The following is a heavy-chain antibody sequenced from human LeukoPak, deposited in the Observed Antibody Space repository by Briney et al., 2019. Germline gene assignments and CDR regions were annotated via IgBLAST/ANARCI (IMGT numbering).Heavy chain of an antibody. J-gene: IGHJ5*02. D-gene: IGHD3-3*01. V-gene: IGHV4-59*11. Sequence: SETLSLTCTVSGGSISSHYWSWIRQPPGKGQEWIGYIYYSGSTNYNPSLKSRVTISVDTSKNQFSLKLSSVTAADTAVYYCARVTTIFGVARQFDPWGQGTLVTVSS. CDR1: GGSISSHY. CDR2: IYYSGST. CDR3: ARVTTIFGVARQFDP.